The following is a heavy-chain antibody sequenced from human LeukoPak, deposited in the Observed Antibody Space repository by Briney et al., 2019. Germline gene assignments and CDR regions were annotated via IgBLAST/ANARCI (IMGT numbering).Heavy chain of an antibody. CDR1: GFAFESYG. V-gene: IGHV3-20*04. CDR2: INWNGGTT. Sequence: PGGSLRLSCAASGFAFESYGMSWVRQAPGKGLEGVSYINWNGGTTDYIDSVKGRFTISRDNAMSSLYLQMNSLRAEDTALYYCARDYGSGSYYNGIDYWGQGTLVSVSS. J-gene: IGHJ4*02. D-gene: IGHD3-10*01. CDR3: ARDYGSGSYYNGIDY.